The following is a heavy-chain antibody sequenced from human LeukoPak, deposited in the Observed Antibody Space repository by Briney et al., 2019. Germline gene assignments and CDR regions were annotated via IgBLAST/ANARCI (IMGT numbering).Heavy chain of an antibody. CDR1: GFTFSNAW. D-gene: IGHD3-16*01. J-gene: IGHJ4*02. Sequence: GGPLRLSCAASGFTFSNAWMSWVRQAPGKGLEWVGRIKSKTDGGTTDDAAPVKGRFTISRDDSKNTLYLQMDSLKTEDTAVYYCTTVKGAAGTFGYYFDYWGQGTLVTVSS. CDR2: IKSKTDGGTT. CDR3: TTVKGAAGTFGYYFDY. V-gene: IGHV3-15*01.